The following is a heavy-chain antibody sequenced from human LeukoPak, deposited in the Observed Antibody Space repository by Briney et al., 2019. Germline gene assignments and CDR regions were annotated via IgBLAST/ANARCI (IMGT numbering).Heavy chain of an antibody. CDR3: ARVGYSYGSYYYYGMDV. V-gene: IGHV3-30*04. Sequence: SCKASGGTFSSYAMHWVRQAPGKGLEWVAVISYDGSNKYYADSVKGRFTISRDNSKNTLYLQMNSLRAEDTAVYYCARVGYSYGSYYYYGMDVWGQGTTVTVSS. CDR1: GGTFSSYA. D-gene: IGHD5-18*01. CDR2: ISYDGSNK. J-gene: IGHJ6*02.